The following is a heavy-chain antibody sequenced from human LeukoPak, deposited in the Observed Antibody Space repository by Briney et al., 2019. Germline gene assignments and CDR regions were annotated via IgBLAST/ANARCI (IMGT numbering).Heavy chain of an antibody. V-gene: IGHV1-69*04. D-gene: IGHD4-17*01. CDR1: GGTFSSYA. CDR3: ARAPPTATVTTFGNWFDP. J-gene: IGHJ5*02. CDR2: IIPIFGIA. Sequence: SVKVSCKASGGTFSSYAISWVRQAPGQGLEWMGRIIPIFGIANYAQKFQGRVTITADKSTSTAYMELSSLRSEDTAVYYYARAPPTATVTTFGNWFDPWGQGTLVTVSS.